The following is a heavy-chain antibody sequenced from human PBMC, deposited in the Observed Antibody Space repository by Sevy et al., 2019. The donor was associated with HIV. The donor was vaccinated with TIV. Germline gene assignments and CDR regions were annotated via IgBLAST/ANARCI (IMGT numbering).Heavy chain of an antibody. J-gene: IGHJ5*02. D-gene: IGHD3-3*01. CDR3: ARGFRLIFGVVIPTGDWFDP. CDR1: GYTFTSYG. CDR2: ISAYNGNT. V-gene: IGHV1-18*01. Sequence: ASVKVSCKASGYTFTSYGISWVRQAPGQGLEWMGCISAYNGNTNYAQKLQGRVTMTTDTSTSTAYMELRSLRSDDTAVYYCARGFRLIFGVVIPTGDWFDPWGQGTLVTVSS.